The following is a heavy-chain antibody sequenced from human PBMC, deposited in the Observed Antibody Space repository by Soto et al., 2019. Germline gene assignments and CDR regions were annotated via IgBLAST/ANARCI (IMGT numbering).Heavy chain of an antibody. CDR2: ISSNGGST. D-gene: IGHD4-17*01. Sequence: EVQLVESGGGLVQPGGSLRLSCAASGFTFSSYAMHWVRQAPGKGLEYVSAISSNGGSTYYAHSVKGRFTLSRDNSKNTLYLQMGGLRAEDMAVYYCASVRENGDWYYFYYWGQGTLVTVSS. J-gene: IGHJ4*02. V-gene: IGHV3-64*01. CDR3: ASVRENGDWYYFYY. CDR1: GFTFSSYA.